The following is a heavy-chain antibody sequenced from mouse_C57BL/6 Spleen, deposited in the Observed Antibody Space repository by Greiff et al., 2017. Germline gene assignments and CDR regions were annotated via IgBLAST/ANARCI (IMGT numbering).Heavy chain of an antibody. CDR2: INYDGSST. Sequence: EVMLVESEGGLVQPGSSMKLSCTASGFTFSDYYMAWVRQVPEKGLEWVANINYDGSSTYYLDSLKSRFIISRDNAKNILYLQMSSLKSEDTATYYCARDGWDRYFDVCGTGTTVTVSS. CDR3: ARDGWDRYFDV. D-gene: IGHD4-1*01. V-gene: IGHV5-16*01. CDR1: GFTFSDYY. J-gene: IGHJ1*03.